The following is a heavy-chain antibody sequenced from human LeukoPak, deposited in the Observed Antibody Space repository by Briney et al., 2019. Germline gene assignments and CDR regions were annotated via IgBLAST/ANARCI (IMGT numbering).Heavy chain of an antibody. V-gene: IGHV4-30-4*01. CDR3: ARTSRRPIAAAFTGDAFDF. J-gene: IGHJ3*01. Sequence: SETLSLTCTVSGGSITSGDYYWSWIRQPPGKGLEWIGYIFYSGSTYYNPSLRSRFTTSVDTSKNRFSLGLSSVTAADTAVYYCARTSRRPIAAAFTGDAFDFWGQGTMVTVSS. CDR2: IFYSGST. CDR1: GGSITSGDYY. D-gene: IGHD6-13*01.